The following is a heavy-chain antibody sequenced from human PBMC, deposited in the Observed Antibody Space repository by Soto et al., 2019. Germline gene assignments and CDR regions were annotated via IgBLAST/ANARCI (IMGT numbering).Heavy chain of an antibody. D-gene: IGHD3-3*01. J-gene: IGHJ4*02. V-gene: IGHV1-18*01. Sequence: QVQLVQSGVEVKKPGASVRVSCKASGYTFTNYGITWVRQAPGQGLEWLGWISGYNGNTNYAQKFQGRVTMTTDTSTSTAYMDLTSLRSDDTAVSYCARGGRFAVADTDYWGQGTLFTVSS. CDR2: ISGYNGNT. CDR1: GYTFTNYG. CDR3: ARGGRFAVADTDY.